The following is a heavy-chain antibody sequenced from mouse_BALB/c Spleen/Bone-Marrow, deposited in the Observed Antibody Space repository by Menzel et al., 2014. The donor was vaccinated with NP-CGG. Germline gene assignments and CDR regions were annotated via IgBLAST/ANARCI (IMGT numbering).Heavy chain of an antibody. J-gene: IGHJ2*02. CDR1: GFDFSRYW. Sequence: VQLKQSGGGLVQPGGSLKLSCAASGFDFSRYWMSWVRQAPGKGLEWIGEINPDSSTINYTPSLKDKFIISRDNAKNTLYLQMSKVRSGDTALYYCARLGYYGYFDYWGQGTSLTVSS. D-gene: IGHD2-3*01. CDR2: INPDSSTI. V-gene: IGHV4-1*02. CDR3: ARLGYYGYFDY.